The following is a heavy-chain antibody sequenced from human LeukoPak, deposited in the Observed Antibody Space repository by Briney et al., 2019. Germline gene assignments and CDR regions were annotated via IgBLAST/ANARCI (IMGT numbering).Heavy chain of an antibody. Sequence: PSETLSLTCTVSGGSISSSSYYWGWVRQPPGKGLEWIGSIYYSGSTYYNPSLKSRVTISVDTSKNQFSLKLSSVTAADTAVYYCARGKSRRCSSTSCYKDYYYYGMDVWGQGTTVTVSS. V-gene: IGHV4-39*01. CDR1: GGSISSSSYY. D-gene: IGHD2-2*02. CDR3: ARGKSRRCSSTSCYKDYYYYGMDV. CDR2: IYYSGST. J-gene: IGHJ6*02.